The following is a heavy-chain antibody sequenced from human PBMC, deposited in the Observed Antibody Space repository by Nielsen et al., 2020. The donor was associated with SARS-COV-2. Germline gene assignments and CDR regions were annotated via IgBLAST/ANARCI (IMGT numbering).Heavy chain of an antibody. V-gene: IGHV1-2*02. CDR2: INPNSGGT. CDR1: GYTFTGYY. CDR3: ARTGIAVAGIDFDY. J-gene: IGHJ4*02. D-gene: IGHD6-19*01. Sequence: ASVKVSCKASGYTFTGYYMHWVRQAPGQGLEWMGWINPNSGGTNYAQKFQGRATMTRDTSISTAYMELSRLRSDDTAVYYCARTGIAVAGIDFDYWGQGTLVTVSS.